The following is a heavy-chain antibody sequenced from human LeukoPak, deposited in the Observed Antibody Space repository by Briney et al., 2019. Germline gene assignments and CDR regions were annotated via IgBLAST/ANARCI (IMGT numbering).Heavy chain of an antibody. Sequence: ASVKVSCKASGYTFTSYAMHWVRQAPGQRLEWMGWINAGNGNTKYSQEFQGRVTITRDTSASTAYMELSSLRSEDMAVYYCARAGIAAAGTHSYYYYMDVWGKGTTVTISS. J-gene: IGHJ6*03. D-gene: IGHD6-13*01. CDR2: INAGNGNT. CDR1: GYTFTSYA. CDR3: ARAGIAAAGTHSYYYYMDV. V-gene: IGHV1-3*03.